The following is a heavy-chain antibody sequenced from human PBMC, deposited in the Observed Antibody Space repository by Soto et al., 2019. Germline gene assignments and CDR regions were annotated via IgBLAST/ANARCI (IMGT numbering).Heavy chain of an antibody. CDR1: GFTFSSYA. CDR3: AKDRTPYSGYDPRVLDY. V-gene: IGHV3-23*01. CDR2: ISGSGGST. J-gene: IGHJ4*01. Sequence: GGSLRLSCAASGFTFSSYAMSWVRQAPGKGLEWVSAISGSGGSTYYADSVKGRFTISRDNSKNTLYLQMNSLRAEDTAVYYCAKDRTPYSGYDPRVLDYWGHGALVTVSS. D-gene: IGHD5-12*01.